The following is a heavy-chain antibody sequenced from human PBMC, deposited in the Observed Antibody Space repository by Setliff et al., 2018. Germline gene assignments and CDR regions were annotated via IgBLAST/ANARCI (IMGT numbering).Heavy chain of an antibody. CDR2: IFYTGAT. CDR3: TVYNTGSSKDHY. CDR1: GASISSSTYY. D-gene: IGHD2-8*02. J-gene: IGHJ4*02. Sequence: SETLSLTCTVSGASISSSTYYWGWIRQPPGKGLEWIGSIFYTGATSYNPSLKSRVTISVDTSKNQFSLKLSSVTAADTALYYCTVYNTGSSKDHYWGQGTQVTVSS. V-gene: IGHV4-39*07.